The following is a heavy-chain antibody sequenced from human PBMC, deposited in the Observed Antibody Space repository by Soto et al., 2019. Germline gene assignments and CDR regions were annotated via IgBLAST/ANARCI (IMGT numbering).Heavy chain of an antibody. V-gene: IGHV4-39*01. CDR2: IYYSGST. CDR1: GGSISSSSYY. Sequence: SETLSLTCTVSGGSISSSSYYWGWIRQPPGKGLEWIGSIYYSGSTYYNPSLKRRVTIYVDTSKNQFSLKPSSVTAADTAVYYCARFYDSSGYYSYYFDYWGQGTLVTVSS. D-gene: IGHD3-22*01. CDR3: ARFYDSSGYYSYYFDY. J-gene: IGHJ4*02.